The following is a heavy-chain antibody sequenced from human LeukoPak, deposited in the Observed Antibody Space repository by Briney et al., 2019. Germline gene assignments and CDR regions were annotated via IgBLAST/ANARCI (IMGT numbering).Heavy chain of an antibody. CDR1: GGTFSSYA. D-gene: IGHD6-6*01. CDR3: ARPEGSIAARREAFDI. CDR2: IIPIFGTA. V-gene: IGHV1-69*05. J-gene: IGHJ3*02. Sequence: SVKVSCKASGGTFSSYAISWVRQAPGQGLEWVGGIIPIFGTANYAQKFQGRVTITTDESTSTAYMELSSLRSEDTAVYYCARPEGSIAARREAFDIWGQGTMVTVSS.